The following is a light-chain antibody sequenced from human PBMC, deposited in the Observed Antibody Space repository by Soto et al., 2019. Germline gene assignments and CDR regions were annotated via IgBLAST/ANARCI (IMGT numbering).Light chain of an antibody. CDR2: GAS. CDR3: QNNNSAPRT. Sequence: DIQMTQSPSSLSASVGDRVTITCRASQGISNYLAWYQQKPGKVPELLIYGASTLQSGVPSRFSGSGSGTDFAITISSLQPEDVATYYCQNNNSAPRTFGQGTKVEIK. J-gene: IGKJ1*01. CDR1: QGISNY. V-gene: IGKV1-27*01.